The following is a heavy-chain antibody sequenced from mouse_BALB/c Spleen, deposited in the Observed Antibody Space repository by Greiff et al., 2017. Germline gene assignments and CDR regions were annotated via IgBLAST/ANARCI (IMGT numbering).Heavy chain of an antibody. V-gene: IGHV5-4*02. Sequence: VKVVESGGGLVKPGGSLTLSSAASGFTFSDYYMYWVRQTPAKRLGWVATISDGGSYTYYPASVNGRFTSSRDNAKNNLYLQMSSLKSEDTSMYYCARDRSRYGISYDAMDYWGQGTSVTVSS. J-gene: IGHJ4*01. CDR1: GFTFSDYY. CDR2: ISDGGSYT. D-gene: IGHD1-1*01. CDR3: ARDRSRYGISYDAMDY.